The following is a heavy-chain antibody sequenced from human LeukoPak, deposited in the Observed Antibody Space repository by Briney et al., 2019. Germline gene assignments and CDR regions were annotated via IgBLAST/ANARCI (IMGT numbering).Heavy chain of an antibody. J-gene: IGHJ4*02. CDR3: ARGGDSSGYYFQLFH. D-gene: IGHD3-22*01. V-gene: IGHV3-30-3*01. CDR1: GFTFSGYA. CDR2: ISYDGNNK. Sequence: PGGSLRLSCAASGFTFSGYAMHWVRQAPGKGLEWVAYISYDGNNKYYADSVKGRFTISRDNSKNTLYLQMNSLRSEDTAVYYCARGGDSSGYYFQLFHWGQGTLVTVSS.